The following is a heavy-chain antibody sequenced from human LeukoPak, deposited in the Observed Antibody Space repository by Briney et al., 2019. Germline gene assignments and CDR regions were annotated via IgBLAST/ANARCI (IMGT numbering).Heavy chain of an antibody. V-gene: IGHV3-7*05. CDR2: LKPDGSEN. CDR1: RFTFSNYW. Sequence: GGSLTLSCATSRFTFSNYWVTWVRQAPGKGLEWVANLKPDGSENSYVDSVRGRFTISRDNAKNSLYLQMNSLRAEDTAVYYCARWGHSSGWYWIDFWGQGTLVSVSS. CDR3: ARWGHSSGWYWIDF. J-gene: IGHJ4*02. D-gene: IGHD6-19*01.